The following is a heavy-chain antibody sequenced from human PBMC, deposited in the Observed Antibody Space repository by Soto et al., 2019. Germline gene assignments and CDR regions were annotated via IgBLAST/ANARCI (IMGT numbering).Heavy chain of an antibody. D-gene: IGHD2-15*01. V-gene: IGHV4-31*11. CDR2: IFHSGRT. CDR3: AGGREAARECSGSVCYSSTWFDP. J-gene: IGHJ5*02. CDR1: GGSISSGAYI. Sequence: QVQLQESGPGLVKPSQTLSLTCAVSGGSISSGAYIWSWIRQYPGKGLEWIGYIFHSGRTYYNPSLPSRVSMSVDTSKPHFSLMLTSVTAADTAVYFCAGGREAARECSGSVCYSSTWFDPWGQGTLVTVSS.